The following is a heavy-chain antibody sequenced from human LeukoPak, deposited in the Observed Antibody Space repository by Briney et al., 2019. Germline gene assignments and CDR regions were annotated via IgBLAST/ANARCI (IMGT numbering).Heavy chain of an antibody. CDR1: GYTFTSYD. D-gene: IGHD4-11*01. CDR2: MNPNSGNT. CDR3: AILRTTVTQGDY. V-gene: IGHV1-8*01. J-gene: IGHJ4*02. Sequence: ASVKVSCKASGYTFTSYDINWVRQATGQGLEWMGWMNPNSGNTGYAQKFQGRVTMTRNTSISTAYMELSSLRSEDTAVYYCAILRTTVTQGDYWGQGTLVTVSS.